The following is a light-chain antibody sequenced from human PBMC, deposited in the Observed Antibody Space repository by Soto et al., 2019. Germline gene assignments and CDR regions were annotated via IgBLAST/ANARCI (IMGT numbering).Light chain of an antibody. J-gene: IGLJ2*01. CDR2: EVR. CDR3: SSYASSTTVV. V-gene: IGLV2-14*01. CDR1: SSDVGGYNY. Sequence: SALTQPASVSGSPGQSITISCTGTSSDVGGYNYVSWYQHHPAKAPKLMIFEVRNRPSGVSYRFSGSKSGNTAYLTISGLQAEDEADYYCSSYASSTTVVFGGGTKVTVL.